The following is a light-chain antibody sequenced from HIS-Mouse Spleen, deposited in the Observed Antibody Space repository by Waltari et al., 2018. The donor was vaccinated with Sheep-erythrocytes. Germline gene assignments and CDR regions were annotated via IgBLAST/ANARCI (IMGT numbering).Light chain of an antibody. V-gene: IGLV3-25*03. CDR1: ALPKQY. CDR3: QSADSSGTYPV. Sequence: SYELTQPPSVSVSPGQTARITCPGDALPKQYAYCYQQKPGQAPVLVIYKNSERPSGIPERFSGSSSGTTVTLTISGVQAEDEADYYCQSADSSGTYPVFGGGTKLTVL. J-gene: IGLJ2*01. CDR2: KNS.